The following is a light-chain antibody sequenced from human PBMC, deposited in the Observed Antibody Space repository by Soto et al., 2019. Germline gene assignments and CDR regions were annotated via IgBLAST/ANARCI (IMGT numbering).Light chain of an antibody. CDR3: QQRSKWPIT. V-gene: IGKV3-11*01. J-gene: IGKJ5*01. Sequence: IVLTHSPATLSLSPWERATLSCRASQSVSSYLAWYQQKPGQAPRLFIYDASSRATGIPARFSGSGSGTDFTLTISSLEPEDFAVYYCQQRSKWPITFGQGTRLEIK. CDR1: QSVSSY. CDR2: DAS.